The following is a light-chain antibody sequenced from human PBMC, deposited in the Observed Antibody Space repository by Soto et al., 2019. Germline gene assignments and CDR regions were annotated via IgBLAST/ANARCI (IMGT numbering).Light chain of an antibody. V-gene: IGLV2-8*01. J-gene: IGLJ1*01. CDR3: SSYAGSNHFV. Sequence: QSVLTQPPSASGSPGQSVTISCTGTSSDVGGYNYVSWYQQHPGKAPKLMIYEVSERPSGVPDRFSGSKSSNTASLTVSGLQAEYEADYYCSSYAGSNHFVFGTGTKATV. CDR2: EVS. CDR1: SSDVGGYNY.